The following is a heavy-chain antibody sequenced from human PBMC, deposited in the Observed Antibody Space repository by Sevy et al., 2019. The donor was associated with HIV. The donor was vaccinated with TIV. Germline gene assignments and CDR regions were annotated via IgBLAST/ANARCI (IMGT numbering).Heavy chain of an antibody. CDR2: IYPGDSET. D-gene: IGHD7-27*01. V-gene: IGHV5-51*01. J-gene: IGHJ3*02. CDR1: GYSFTSYW. Sequence: GESLKISCKGSGYSFTSYWIGWVRQMPGKGLEWMGMIYPGDSETRYSPSFQGQVTISADKSISTAYLQWSSLKASDTAMYYCAGLEDLGPDAFDIWGQGTMVTVSS. CDR3: AGLEDLGPDAFDI.